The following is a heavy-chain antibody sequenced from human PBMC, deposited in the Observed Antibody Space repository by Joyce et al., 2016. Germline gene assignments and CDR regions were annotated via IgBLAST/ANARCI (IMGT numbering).Heavy chain of an antibody. CDR3: ARDFSMIIDVFEL. J-gene: IGHJ3*01. CDR1: GDSINNGAYY. V-gene: IGHV4-39*07. D-gene: IGHD3-22*01. CDR2: LNEATTT. Sequence: QVQLQESGPGLVKPSETSSLSCTVSGDSINNGAYYWDWHRPPPGKGLEWFGSLNEATTTYYNPSLKSRMFMSVDTSKNQFSLKVDSVTAADTAVYYCARDFSMIIDVFELWGLGTLVTVSS.